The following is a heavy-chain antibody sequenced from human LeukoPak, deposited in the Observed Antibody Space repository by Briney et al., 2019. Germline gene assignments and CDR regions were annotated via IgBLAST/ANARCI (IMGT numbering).Heavy chain of an antibody. J-gene: IGHJ4*02. CDR2: IYYSGST. CDR3: ARVAVVVAADY. D-gene: IGHD2-15*01. Sequence: PSETLSLTCTVSGGSISSYYWSWIRQPPGKGLEWIGYIYYSGSTNYNPSLKSRVTISVDTSKNQFSLKLSSVTAADTAVYYCARVAVVVAADYWGQGTLVTVSS. CDR1: GGSISSYY. V-gene: IGHV4-59*12.